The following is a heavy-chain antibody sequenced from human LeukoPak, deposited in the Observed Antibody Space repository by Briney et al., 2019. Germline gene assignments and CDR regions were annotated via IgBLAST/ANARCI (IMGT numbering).Heavy chain of an antibody. J-gene: IGHJ4*02. D-gene: IGHD6-6*01. V-gene: IGHV4-34*01. CDR3: ARTGFIAARRQNRPVDY. Sequence: PSEALSLTCAVYGGSFSGYYWSWIRQPPGKGLEWIGEINHSGSTNYNPSLKSRDTISVDTSKNQFSLKLSSVTAADTAVYYCARTGFIAARRQNRPVDYWGQGTLVTVSS. CDR1: GGSFSGYY. CDR2: INHSGST.